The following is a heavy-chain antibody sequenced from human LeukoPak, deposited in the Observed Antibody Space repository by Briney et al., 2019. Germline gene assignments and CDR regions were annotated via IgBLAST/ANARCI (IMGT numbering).Heavy chain of an antibody. Sequence: GGSLRLSCAASGFTFSSYSMNWVRQAPGKGLEWVSSISSSSSYIYYADSVKGRFTISRDNAKNSLYLQMNSLRAEDTAVYYCARDHRRLGYCSVGSCSTWGQGTLVTVSS. CDR3: ARDHRRLGYCSVGSCST. CDR1: GFTFSSYS. V-gene: IGHV3-21*01. J-gene: IGHJ5*02. CDR2: ISSSSSYI. D-gene: IGHD2-15*01.